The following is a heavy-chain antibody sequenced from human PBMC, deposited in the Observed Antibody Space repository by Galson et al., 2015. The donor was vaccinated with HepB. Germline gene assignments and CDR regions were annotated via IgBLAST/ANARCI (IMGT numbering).Heavy chain of an antibody. V-gene: IGHV1-24*01. CDR2: FDPEDGET. Sequence: SVKVSCKVSGYTLTELSMHWVRQAPGKGLEWMGGFDPEDGETIYAQKFQGRVTMTEDTSTDTAYMELSSLRSEDTAVYYCAIRGPYYYDSSGYYYFDYWGQGTLVTVSS. D-gene: IGHD3-22*01. J-gene: IGHJ4*02. CDR3: AIRGPYYYDSSGYYYFDY. CDR1: GYTLTELS.